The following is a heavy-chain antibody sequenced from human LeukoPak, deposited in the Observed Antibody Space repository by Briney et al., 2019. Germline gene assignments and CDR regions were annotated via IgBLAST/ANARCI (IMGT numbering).Heavy chain of an antibody. Sequence: ASVKVSCKASGYSFTGYYMQWVRQAPGQGLEWMGWINPNSGGTNYAQKFQGRVTMTRDTSISTAYMELSRLRSDDTAVYYCARRYNSGSDELDYWGQGTLVTVSS. V-gene: IGHV1-2*02. J-gene: IGHJ4*02. CDR2: INPNSGGT. CDR1: GYSFTGYY. D-gene: IGHD3-10*01. CDR3: ARRYNSGSDELDY.